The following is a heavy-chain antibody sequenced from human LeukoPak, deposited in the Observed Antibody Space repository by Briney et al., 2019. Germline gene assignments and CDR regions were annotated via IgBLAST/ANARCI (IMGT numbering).Heavy chain of an antibody. CDR3: ATAGHRYSGSYSFDY. D-gene: IGHD1-26*01. J-gene: IGHJ4*02. Sequence: SETLSLTCAVYGGSFSGYYWSWIRQPPGKGLEWIGEINHSGSTNYNPSLKSRVTISVDTSKNQFSLKLSSVTAADTAVYYCATAGHRYSGSYSFDYWGQGTLVTVSS. V-gene: IGHV4-34*01. CDR2: INHSGST. CDR1: GGSFSGYY.